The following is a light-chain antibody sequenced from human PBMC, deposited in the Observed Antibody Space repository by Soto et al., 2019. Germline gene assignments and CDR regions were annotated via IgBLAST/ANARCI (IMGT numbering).Light chain of an antibody. CDR3: SSKISGFVYG. CDR1: SSDVGGYDY. CDR2: EVS. V-gene: IGLV2-14*01. J-gene: IGLJ1*01. Sequence: QAVLTQPASVSGSPGQSITISCTGTSSDVGGYDYVSWYQLHPGKAPKLMVFEVSNRPSGVSYRFSGSKSGNTASLTISGLQAEDEAAYFCSSKISGFVYGLGNGTKVTV.